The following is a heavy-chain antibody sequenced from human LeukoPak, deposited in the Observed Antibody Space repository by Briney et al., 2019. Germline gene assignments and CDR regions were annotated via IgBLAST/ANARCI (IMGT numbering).Heavy chain of an antibody. CDR3: ARDGHSYGYGRGTFDY. CDR2: ISAYNGNT. J-gene: IGHJ4*02. Sequence: ASVKVSCKASGYTFTSYGISWVRQAPGQGLEWMGWISAYNGNTNYAQKLQGRVTMTTDTSTSTAYMELRSLRSDDTAVYYCARDGHSYGYGRGTFDYWGREPWSPSPQ. V-gene: IGHV1-18*01. D-gene: IGHD5-18*01. CDR1: GYTFTSYG.